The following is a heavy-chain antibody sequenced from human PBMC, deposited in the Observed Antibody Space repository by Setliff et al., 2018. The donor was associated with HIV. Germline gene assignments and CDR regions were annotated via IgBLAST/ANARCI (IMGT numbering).Heavy chain of an antibody. Sequence: ASVKVSCKASGYTFTNYAIHWVRQAPGQRLEWMGWINPGKGNTKYSQKVQGRVTMTKDTSTGTAYMERRSLRSDDTAVYYCARRGPSFRGAEFFQHWGQGTLVTVSS. CDR1: GYTFTNYA. V-gene: IGHV1-3*01. D-gene: IGHD3-10*01. CDR2: INPGKGNT. CDR3: ARRGPSFRGAEFFQH. J-gene: IGHJ1*01.